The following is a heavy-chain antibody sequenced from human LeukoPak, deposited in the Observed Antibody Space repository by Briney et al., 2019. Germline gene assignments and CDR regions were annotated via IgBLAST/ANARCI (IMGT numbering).Heavy chain of an antibody. CDR1: GFTFSSYA. J-gene: IGHJ6*02. CDR2: ISGSGGST. Sequence: GGSLRLSCAASGFTFSSYAMSWVRQAPGKGLEWVSAISGSGGSTYYADSVKGRFTISRDNSKNTLNLQMNSLRVEDTAVYFCARVLGPAYYYTTDVWGQGTTVTVSS. CDR3: ARVLGPAYYYTTDV. V-gene: IGHV3-23*01.